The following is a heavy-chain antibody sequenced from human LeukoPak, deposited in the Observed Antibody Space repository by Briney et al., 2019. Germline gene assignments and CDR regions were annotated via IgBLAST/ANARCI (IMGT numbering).Heavy chain of an antibody. CDR1: GGSISTSNYY. J-gene: IGHJ3*02. CDR2: IFYSGST. D-gene: IGHD6-19*01. V-gene: IGHV4-39*07. CDR3: AGDRRSSGWYFPDAFDI. Sequence: PSETLSLTCTVSGGSISTSNYYWGWIRQPPGKGLEWIGNIFYSGSTYYSPSLKSRVTMSVDTSKNQFSLKLSSVTAADTAVYYCAGDRRSSGWYFPDAFDIWGQGTMVTVSS.